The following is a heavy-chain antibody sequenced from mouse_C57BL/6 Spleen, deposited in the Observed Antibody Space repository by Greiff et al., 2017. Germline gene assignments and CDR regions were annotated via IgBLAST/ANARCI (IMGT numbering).Heavy chain of an antibody. CDR3: ARGGDYCGSSPLDY. V-gene: IGHV1-26*01. Sequence: EVQLQQSGPELVKPGASVKISCKASGYTFTDYYMNWVKQSHGKSLEWIGDINPNNGGTSYNQKFKGKATLTVDKSSSTAYMELRSLTSEDSAVYYCARGGDYCGSSPLDYWGQGTTLTVSS. J-gene: IGHJ2*01. D-gene: IGHD1-1*01. CDR1: GYTFTDYY. CDR2: INPNNGGT.